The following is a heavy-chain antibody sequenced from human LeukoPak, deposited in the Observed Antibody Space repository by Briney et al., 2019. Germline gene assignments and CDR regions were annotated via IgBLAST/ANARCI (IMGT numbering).Heavy chain of an antibody. V-gene: IGHV3-48*02. J-gene: IGHJ4*02. D-gene: IGHD5-24*01. CDR2: IDGTSRAI. CDR3: ARKMAL. Sequence: GGSLRLSCAASGFTFSSYAMGWVRQAPGEGLEWVSYIDGTSRAIYYADSVKGRFIVSRDNGKNSLFLQMNSLRDEDTAVYFCARKMALWGQGTLVTVSS. CDR1: GFTFSSYA.